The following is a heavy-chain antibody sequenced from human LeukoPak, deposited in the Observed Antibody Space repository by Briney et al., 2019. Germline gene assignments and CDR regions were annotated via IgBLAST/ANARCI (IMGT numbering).Heavy chain of an antibody. CDR3: ARGPRIAVAGRRSWFDP. V-gene: IGHV4-34*01. D-gene: IGHD6-19*01. Sequence: SETLSLTCAVYGGSFSGYYWSWIRQAPGKGLEWIGEINHSGSTNYNPSLKSRVSISVDTSKNQFSLKLNSVTAADTAVYYCARGPRIAVAGRRSWFDPWGQGTLVTVSS. CDR1: GGSFSGYY. CDR2: INHSGST. J-gene: IGHJ5*02.